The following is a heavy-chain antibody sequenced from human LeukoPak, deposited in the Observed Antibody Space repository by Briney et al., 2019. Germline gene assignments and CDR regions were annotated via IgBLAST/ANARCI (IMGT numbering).Heavy chain of an antibody. J-gene: IGHJ3*02. D-gene: IGHD6-19*01. CDR1: GYTFTSYD. CDR3: ASGSSGWYRDAFDI. CDR2: INAGNGNT. V-gene: IGHV1-3*01. Sequence: ASVKVSCKASGYTFTSYDINWVRQATGQGLEWMGWINAGNGNTKYSQKFQGRVTITRDTSASTAYMELSSLRSEDTAVYYCASGSSGWYRDAFDIWGQGTMVTVSS.